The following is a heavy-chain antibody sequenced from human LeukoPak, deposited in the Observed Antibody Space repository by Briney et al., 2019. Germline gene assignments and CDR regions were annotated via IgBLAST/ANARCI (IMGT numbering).Heavy chain of an antibody. CDR2: IYYSGST. J-gene: IGHJ6*03. CDR3: ATSPSYYYYMDV. V-gene: IGHV4-39*07. Sequence: SSETLSLTCTVSGGSISSSSYYWGWIRQPPGKGLEWIGSIYYSGSTYYNPSLKSRVTISVDTSKSQFSLKLSSVTAADTAVYYCATSPSYYYYMDVWGKGTTVTVSS. CDR1: GGSISSSSYY.